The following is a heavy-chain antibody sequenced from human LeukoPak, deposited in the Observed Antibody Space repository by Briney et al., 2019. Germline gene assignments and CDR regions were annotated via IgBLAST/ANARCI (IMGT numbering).Heavy chain of an antibody. CDR1: GFTFSSYS. J-gene: IGHJ4*02. V-gene: IGHV3-48*04. CDR2: ISSSSSTI. CDR3: ASPHDYGDSHYFDY. D-gene: IGHD4-17*01. Sequence: SGGSLRLSCAASGFTFSSYSMNWVRQAPGKGLEWVSYISSSSSTIYYADSVKGRFTISRDNAKNSLYLQMNSLRAEDTAVYYCASPHDYGDSHYFDYWGQGTLVTVSS.